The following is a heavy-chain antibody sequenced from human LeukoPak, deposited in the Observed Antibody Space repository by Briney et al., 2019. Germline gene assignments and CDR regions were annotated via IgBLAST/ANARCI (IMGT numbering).Heavy chain of an antibody. J-gene: IGHJ4*02. Sequence: GASVKLSCKASGSTFTSYGISWVRQAPGQGLEWMGWISAYNGNTNYAQKLQGRVTMTTDTSTSTAYMELRSLRSDDRAVYYCARAEGYYDILTGYYDPYYFDYWGQGTLVTVSS. V-gene: IGHV1-18*04. D-gene: IGHD3-9*01. CDR1: GSTFTSYG. CDR3: ARAEGYYDILTGYYDPYYFDY. CDR2: ISAYNGNT.